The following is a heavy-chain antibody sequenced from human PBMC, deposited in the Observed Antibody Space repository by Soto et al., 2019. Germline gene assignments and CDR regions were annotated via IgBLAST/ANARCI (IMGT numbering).Heavy chain of an antibody. Sequence: QVQLVQSGAEVKKPGSSVKVSCKASGGTFSSYAISWVRQAPGQGLEWMGGIIPIFGTANYAQKFQGRVTITADESTSTAYMELSSLRSEDTAVYYCASVSIALAGTSSRISYYYGMDVWGQGTTVTVSS. CDR3: ASVSIALAGTSSRISYYYGMDV. D-gene: IGHD6-19*01. J-gene: IGHJ6*02. CDR2: IIPIFGTA. CDR1: GGTFSSYA. V-gene: IGHV1-69*01.